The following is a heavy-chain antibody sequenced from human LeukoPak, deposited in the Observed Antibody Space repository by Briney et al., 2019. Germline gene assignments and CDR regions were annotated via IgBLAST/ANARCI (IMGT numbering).Heavy chain of an antibody. V-gene: IGHV4-38-2*02. CDR1: GYSINNGFY. Sequence: SETLSLTCSVSGYSINNGFYWDWIRQHPGKGLEWMGEIYHSGSTNYNPSLKSRVTISVDKSKNQFSLKLSSVTAADTAVYYCARERVGDGDASYYFDYWGQGTLVTVSS. CDR2: IYHSGST. CDR3: ARERVGDGDASYYFDY. D-gene: IGHD4-17*01. J-gene: IGHJ4*02.